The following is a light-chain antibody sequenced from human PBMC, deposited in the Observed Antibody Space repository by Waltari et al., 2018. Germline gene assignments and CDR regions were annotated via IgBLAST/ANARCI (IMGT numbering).Light chain of an antibody. CDR1: TGTVTSGQY. V-gene: IGLV7-46*01. CDR3: LLWYSGARWV. CDR2: DTS. J-gene: IGLJ3*02. Sequence: QAVVTQEPSLTVSPGGTVTLTCGSSTGTVTSGQYPYWFQQKPGQAPRTLIYDTSNKHPSPPARFSGSLLGGKAALTRSGAQPEDEAEYYCLLWYSGARWVFGGGTKLSVL.